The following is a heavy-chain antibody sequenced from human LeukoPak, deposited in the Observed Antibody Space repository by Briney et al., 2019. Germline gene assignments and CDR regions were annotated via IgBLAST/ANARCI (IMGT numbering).Heavy chain of an antibody. Sequence: ASVKVSCKASGYTFTGYYMHWVRQAPGQGLEWMGWINPNSGGTNYAQKFQGRVTMTRDTSISTAYMELSRLRSDDTAVYYCARDQYYYDSSGYSPPFDYWGQGTLVTVSS. D-gene: IGHD3-22*01. CDR2: INPNSGGT. V-gene: IGHV1-2*02. CDR1: GYTFTGYY. J-gene: IGHJ4*02. CDR3: ARDQYYYDSSGYSPPFDY.